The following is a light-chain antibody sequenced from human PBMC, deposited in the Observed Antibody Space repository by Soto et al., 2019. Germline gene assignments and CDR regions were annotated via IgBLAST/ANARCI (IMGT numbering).Light chain of an antibody. CDR1: QDISKY. CDR2: AAS. Sequence: DIQMTQSPSSLSASVGDRVTITCRASQDISKYLAWYQQKPGKVPKLLIFAASTLQSGVPSRFSGSGSGTDFTLTISSLQPEDVATYYCQKYNNAPKTFGPGTKVDIK. J-gene: IGKJ3*01. CDR3: QKYNNAPKT. V-gene: IGKV1-27*01.